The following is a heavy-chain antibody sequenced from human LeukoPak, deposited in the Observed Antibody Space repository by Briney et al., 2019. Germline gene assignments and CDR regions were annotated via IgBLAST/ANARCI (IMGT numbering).Heavy chain of an antibody. D-gene: IGHD6-6*01. CDR3: TRDLSLAAPQGFDY. CDR1: GFTFSSYS. CDR2: ISSGSDYI. V-gene: IGHV3-21*01. J-gene: IGHJ4*02. Sequence: GGSLRLSCAASGFTFSSYSMNGVRQAPGKGLEWVSTISSGSDYIYYADSVKGRFTISRDNAENSLYLQMNSLRAEDTAVYYCTRDLSLAAPQGFDYWGQGTLVTVSS.